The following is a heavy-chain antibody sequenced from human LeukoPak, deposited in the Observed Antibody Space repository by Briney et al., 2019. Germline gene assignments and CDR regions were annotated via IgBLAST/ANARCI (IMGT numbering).Heavy chain of an antibody. Sequence: PGRSLRLSCAASGFTFSSYGMHWVRQAPGKGLEWVAVIWYDGSNKYYADSVKGRFTISRDNSKNTLYLQMNSLRAEDTAVYYCAKVPPSIIAAGNWLGPWGQGALVTVSS. CDR1: GFTFSSYG. CDR2: IWYDGSNK. V-gene: IGHV3-33*06. J-gene: IGHJ5*02. CDR3: AKVPPSIIAAGNWLGP. D-gene: IGHD6-13*01.